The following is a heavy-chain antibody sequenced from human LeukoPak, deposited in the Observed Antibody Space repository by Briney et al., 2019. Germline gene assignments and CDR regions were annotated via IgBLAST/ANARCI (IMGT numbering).Heavy chain of an antibody. D-gene: IGHD5-24*01. Sequence: GRSLRLSCAASGFTFSSFGMHWVRQAPGKGLEWVAVKWSDGSNQYYADSVRGRFTISRDNSKNTLFLQMNSLRTEDTAVYYCAKSPADGSKTDYWYFDLWGRGTLVTVSS. V-gene: IGHV3-33*06. CDR2: KWSDGSNQ. CDR1: GFTFSSFG. CDR3: AKSPADGSKTDYWYFDL. J-gene: IGHJ2*01.